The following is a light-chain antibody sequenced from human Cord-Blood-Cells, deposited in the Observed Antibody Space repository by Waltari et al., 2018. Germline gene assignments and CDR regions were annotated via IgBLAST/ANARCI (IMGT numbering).Light chain of an antibody. V-gene: IGKV1-39*01. CDR3: QQSYSTPYS. CDR2: AAS. CDR1: QSISSY. J-gene: IGKJ2*03. Sequence: DIQMTQSPSSLSASVGDRVTITCRASQSISSYLNWYQQKPVKAPKLLIYAASSLQSGVPSRFSGSGSGTDCTVTISSLQPEDFATYYCQQSYSTPYSFGQGTKLEIK.